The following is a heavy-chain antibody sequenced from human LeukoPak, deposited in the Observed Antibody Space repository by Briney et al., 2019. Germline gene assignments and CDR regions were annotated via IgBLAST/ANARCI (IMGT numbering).Heavy chain of an antibody. J-gene: IGHJ5*02. D-gene: IGHD3-16*01. CDR2: IYYSGTT. CDR3: ARDHGGWFDP. CDR1: GGSISRYY. Sequence: SETLSLTCTVSGGSISRYYWNWNRQPPGKGLEWIGYIYYSGTTNYNSSLKSRVTISVDTSKNQFSLKLSSVTAADTAVYYCARDHGGWFDPWGQGTLVTVSS. V-gene: IGHV4-59*12.